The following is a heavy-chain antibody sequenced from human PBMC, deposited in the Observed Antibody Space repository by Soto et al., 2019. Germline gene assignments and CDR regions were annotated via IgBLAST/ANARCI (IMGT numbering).Heavy chain of an antibody. CDR2: IDPSDSYT. Sequence: VESLKIPWRGAGCRFADYGVSWVRQMPGKGLEWMGRIDPSDSYTNYSPSFQGHVTISADKSISTAYLQWSSLKASDTAMYYCARLAVSYDIVTGYYTPSAFDYWGQGTLVTVSA. D-gene: IGHD3-9*01. CDR1: GCRFADYG. V-gene: IGHV5-10-1*01. CDR3: ARLAVSYDIVTGYYTPSAFDY. J-gene: IGHJ4*02.